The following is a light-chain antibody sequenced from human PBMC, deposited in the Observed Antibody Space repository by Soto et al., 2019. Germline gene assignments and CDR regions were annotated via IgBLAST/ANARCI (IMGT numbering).Light chain of an antibody. CDR2: DVT. Sequence: QPASVSGSPGQSITISCTGTSSDIGGYNYVSWYQQHPGKVPKLMIYDVTNRPSGVSNRFSGSKSGDTASLTISDLQAEDEADYYCSSYATSSPYVFGTGTKVTVL. V-gene: IGLV2-14*01. J-gene: IGLJ1*01. CDR3: SSYATSSPYV. CDR1: SSDIGGYNY.